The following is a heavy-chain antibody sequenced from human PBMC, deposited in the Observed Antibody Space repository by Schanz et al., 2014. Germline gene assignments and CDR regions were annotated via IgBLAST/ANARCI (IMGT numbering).Heavy chain of an antibody. D-gene: IGHD6-19*01. J-gene: IGHJ4*02. CDR1: GFTFHTYD. V-gene: IGHV3-30-3*01. CDR3: ARDPNTSAWLPYFDT. Sequence: DLEESGGGVVQPGRSLRLSCAASGFTFHTYDMHWVRQAPGKGLEWVAQISHDGHRDFYADSVKGRFTVSRDNSENTLYLQMNSLRTDDTAMYYCARDPNTSAWLPYFDTWGQGTLVTVSS. CDR2: ISHDGHRD.